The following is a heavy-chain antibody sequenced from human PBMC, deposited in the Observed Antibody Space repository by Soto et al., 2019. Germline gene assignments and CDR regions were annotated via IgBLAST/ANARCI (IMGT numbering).Heavy chain of an antibody. Sequence: QVQLVQSGAEVKKPGSSVKVSCKASGGTFSSYAISWVRQAPGQGLEWMGGFIPMFNRPHSARKFQGRVTITADESTSTAYMDLSSLRSEDTAVYYCARRHFHHVSNYYYALDVWGQGTTVTVSS. J-gene: IGHJ6*02. CDR1: GGTFSSYA. CDR3: ARRHFHHVSNYYYALDV. CDR2: FIPMFNRP. V-gene: IGHV1-69*01.